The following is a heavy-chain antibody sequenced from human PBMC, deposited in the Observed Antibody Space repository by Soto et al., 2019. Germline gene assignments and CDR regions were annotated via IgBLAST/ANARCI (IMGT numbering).Heavy chain of an antibody. CDR2: IYYSGST. V-gene: IGHV4-30-4*01. CDR3: ARDVSGQNRVWGSSGMDV. CDR1: GGSISSGDYY. D-gene: IGHD3-16*01. Sequence: PSETLSLTCTVSGGSISSGDYYWSWIRQPPGKGLEWIGYIYYSGSTYYNPSLKSRVTISVDTSKNQFSLKLSSVTAADTAVYYCARDVSGQNRVWGSSGMDVWGQVTTLTVSS. J-gene: IGHJ6*02.